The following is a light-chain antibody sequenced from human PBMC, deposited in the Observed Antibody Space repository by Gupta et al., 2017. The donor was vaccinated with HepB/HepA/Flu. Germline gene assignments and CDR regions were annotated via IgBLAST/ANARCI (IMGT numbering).Light chain of an antibody. Sequence: EIVLTQSPATLSLSPGERATLSCRASQSVSSYLAWYQQKPGQAPRLLIYDASNRATGIPARFSGSGSGTDFTLTISSLEPEDFAVYYCQQRSNWPWTLGKGTKVEIK. CDR2: DAS. CDR1: QSVSSY. V-gene: IGKV3-11*01. J-gene: IGKJ1*01. CDR3: QQRSNWPWT.